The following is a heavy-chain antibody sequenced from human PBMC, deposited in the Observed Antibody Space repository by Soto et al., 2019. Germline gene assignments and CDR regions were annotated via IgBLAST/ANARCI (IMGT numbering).Heavy chain of an antibody. Sequence: ASVKVSCKASGYMFTKSAMHWVRQAPGQRLEWMGWISGDSGNTKYSPKLQDRVTITRDTSASTAYMELSSLRSEDTALYYCASGGLGAGNFNFSYWGRGPLVTVSS. J-gene: IGHJ4*03. CDR3: ASGGLGAGNFNFSY. V-gene: IGHV1-3*01. CDR1: GYMFTKSA. D-gene: IGHD2-15*01. CDR2: ISGDSGNT.